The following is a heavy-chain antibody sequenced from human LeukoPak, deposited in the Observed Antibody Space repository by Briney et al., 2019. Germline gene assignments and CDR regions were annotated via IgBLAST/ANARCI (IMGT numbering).Heavy chain of an antibody. CDR3: ASNTRVYYYGSGSYYNLTYYYYYMDV. V-gene: IGHV1-46*01. J-gene: IGHJ6*03. D-gene: IGHD3-10*01. CDR1: GYTFTSYY. CDR2: INPSGGST. Sequence: ASVKVSCKASGYTFTSYYMHWVRQAPGQGLEWMGIINPSGGSTSYAQKFQGRVTITADKSTSTAYMELSSLRSEDTAVYYCASNTRVYYYGSGSYYNLTYYYYYMDVWGKGTTVTVSS.